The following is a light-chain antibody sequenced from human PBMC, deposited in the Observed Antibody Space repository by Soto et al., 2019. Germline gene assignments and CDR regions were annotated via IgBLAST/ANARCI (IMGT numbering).Light chain of an antibody. V-gene: IGKV3-11*01. CDR2: NAS. CDR1: QTVGSY. CDR3: QQLNSYPLT. J-gene: IGKJ4*01. Sequence: EIVLTQSPATMSLSPGERATLSCRASQTVGSYLAWYQQKPGQAPRLLIYNASNRATGIPARFGGSGSGTDFTLTISSLQPEDFATYSCQQLNSYPLTFGGGTKVDIK.